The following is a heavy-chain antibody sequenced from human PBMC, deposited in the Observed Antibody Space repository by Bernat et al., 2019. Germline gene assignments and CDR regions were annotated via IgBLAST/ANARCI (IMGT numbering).Heavy chain of an antibody. Sequence: QVQLVESGGGVVQPGRSLRLSCAASGFIFSSYGMHWVRQAPGKGLEWVAVIWYDGSNKYYADSVKGRFTISRDNSKNTLYLQMNSLRAEDTAVYYCARDRAGITARGCDYWGQGTLVTVSS. CDR3: ARDRAGITARGCDY. CDR2: IWYDGSNK. D-gene: IGHD5-24*01. CDR1: GFIFSSYG. V-gene: IGHV3-33*01. J-gene: IGHJ4*02.